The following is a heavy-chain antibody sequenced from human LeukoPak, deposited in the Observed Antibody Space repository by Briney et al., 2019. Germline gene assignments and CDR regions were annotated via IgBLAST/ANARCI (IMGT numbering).Heavy chain of an antibody. CDR2: VSSSGDTV. CDR3: ARAVTGQVDGRSWSGYSEWFDP. J-gene: IGHJ5*02. CDR1: GFIFSDYY. Sequence: PGGSLRLSCAASGFIFSDYYMNWIRQTPGKGLEWVSYVSSSGDTVYYSDSVKGRFTISRDNAKNLLYLQMNSLRAEDTAVYYCARAVTGQVDGRSWSGYSEWFDPWGQGTPVTVSS. D-gene: IGHD3-3*01. V-gene: IGHV3-11*04.